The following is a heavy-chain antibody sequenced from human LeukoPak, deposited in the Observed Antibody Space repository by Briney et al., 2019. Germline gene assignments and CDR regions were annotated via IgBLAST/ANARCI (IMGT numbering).Heavy chain of an antibody. CDR2: IKQDGSEK. V-gene: IGHV3-7*03. CDR1: GFPFSDYL. D-gene: IGHD6-25*01. J-gene: IGHJ4*02. Sequence: PGGSLRLSCVASGFPFSDYLLTWVRQAPGEGLEWVANIKQDGSEKYYVDSVRGRFTISRDNTKNSLYLQINSLRAEDTALYYCAKDRSGWAGGIGYWGQGTLVTVSS. CDR3: AKDRSGWAGGIGY.